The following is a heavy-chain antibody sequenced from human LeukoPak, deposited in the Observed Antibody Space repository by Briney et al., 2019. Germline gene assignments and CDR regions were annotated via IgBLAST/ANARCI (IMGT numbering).Heavy chain of an antibody. Sequence: PSETLSLTCTVSGGSISSYYWSWIRQPPGKGLEWIGYIYYSGSTNYNPSHKSRVTISVDTSKNQFSLKLSSVTAADTAVYYCARGLNDDFWSGTNDGYYYYYYYMDVWGKGTTVTVSS. J-gene: IGHJ6*03. CDR3: ARGLNDDFWSGTNDGYYYYYYYMDV. CDR2: IYYSGST. V-gene: IGHV4-59*01. D-gene: IGHD3-3*01. CDR1: GGSISSYY.